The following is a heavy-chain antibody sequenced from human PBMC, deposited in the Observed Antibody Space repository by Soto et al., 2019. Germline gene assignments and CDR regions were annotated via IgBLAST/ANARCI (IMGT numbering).Heavy chain of an antibody. J-gene: IGHJ4*02. CDR2: LIPIFGTA. CDR3: ARDGSGGSGSLYDLDY. D-gene: IGHD3-10*01. CDR1: GGTFSSYA. Sequence: QVQLVQSGAEVKKPGSSVKVSCKASGGTFSSYAISWVRQAPGQGLEWMGGLIPIFGTANYAQKFQGRVTITADVSTSTAYMELSSLRSEDTAVYYCARDGSGGSGSLYDLDYWGQGTLVTVSS. V-gene: IGHV1-69*01.